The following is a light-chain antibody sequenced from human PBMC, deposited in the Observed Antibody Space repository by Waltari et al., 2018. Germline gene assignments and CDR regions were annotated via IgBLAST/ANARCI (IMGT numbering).Light chain of an antibody. CDR2: LVS. Sequence: DIVMTQSPLSLSVTPGEPASISCRSSQSLLHSNGYTFLDWYLQKPGQSPQLLIYLVSIRASGVPDRFSGSGSGTDFTLKISRVEAEDVGVYYCMQALQTPLTFGGGTKVEIK. V-gene: IGKV2-28*01. J-gene: IGKJ4*01. CDR3: MQALQTPLT. CDR1: QSLLHSNGYTF.